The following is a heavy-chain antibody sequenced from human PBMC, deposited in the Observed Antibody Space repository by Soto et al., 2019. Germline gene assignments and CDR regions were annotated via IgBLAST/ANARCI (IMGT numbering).Heavy chain of an antibody. D-gene: IGHD3-3*01. Sequence: SVKVSCKASGGTFSSYTISWVRQAPGQGLEWMGRIIPILGIANYAQKFQGRVTITAGKSTSTAYMELSSLRSEDTAVYYCASHLEWFVGAVWGKGTTVTVSS. V-gene: IGHV1-69*02. CDR2: IIPILGIA. CDR1: GGTFSSYT. CDR3: ASHLEWFVGAV. J-gene: IGHJ6*04.